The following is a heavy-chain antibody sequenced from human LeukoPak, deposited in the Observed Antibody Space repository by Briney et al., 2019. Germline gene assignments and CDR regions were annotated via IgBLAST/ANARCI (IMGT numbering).Heavy chain of an antibody. CDR2: INTDGNTR. CDR3: VRDMGYYDKV. CDR1: GFTFSTSW. J-gene: IGHJ4*02. V-gene: IGHV3-74*01. D-gene: IGHD3-22*01. Sequence: PGGSLRLSCATSGFTFSTSWMHWVRQAPGKGLVWVSRINTDGNTRGYADSVKGRLTISRDNAKNTLYLQMNSLRAEDTAVYYCVRDMGYYDKVWGQGTLVTVSS.